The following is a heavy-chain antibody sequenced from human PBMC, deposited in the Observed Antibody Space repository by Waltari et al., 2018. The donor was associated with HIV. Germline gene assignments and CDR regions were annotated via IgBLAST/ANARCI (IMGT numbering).Heavy chain of an antibody. V-gene: IGHV3-74*01. CDR2: IKNDGSST. Sequence: EVQLVESGGGLVQPGGSLRLSCAASGFTFSSHWMHWVRQAPGKGLVWASRIKNDGSSTSYADSVKGRFTISRDNAKNTLYLQMNSLRAEDTAVYYCAREYGNSSGRAFDIWGQGTMVTVSS. CDR3: AREYGNSSGRAFDI. D-gene: IGHD6-6*01. J-gene: IGHJ3*02. CDR1: GFTFSSHW.